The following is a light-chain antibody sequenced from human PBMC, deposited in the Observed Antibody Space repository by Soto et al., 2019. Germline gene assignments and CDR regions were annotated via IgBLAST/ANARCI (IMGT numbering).Light chain of an antibody. Sequence: EIVLTHSPATLSXXXXXXXXXXXRAXQSVSSSYLAWYQQKPGQAPRLVIYGASNRATGIPDRFSGSGSGTEFTLTISSLQSEDFAVYYCQQYNNWPSGTFGQGTRLEIK. CDR3: QQYNNWPSGT. J-gene: IGKJ5*01. CDR1: QSVSSSY. V-gene: IGKV3D-15*01. CDR2: GAS.